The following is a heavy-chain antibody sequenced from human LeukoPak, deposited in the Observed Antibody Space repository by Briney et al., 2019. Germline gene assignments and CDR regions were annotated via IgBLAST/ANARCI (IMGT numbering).Heavy chain of an antibody. CDR3: ARDSKGFPFDY. V-gene: IGHV3-21*01. Sequence: GGSLRLSCAASGLTFSSYSMNWVRQAPGKGLEWVSSISSSSSYIYYADSVKGRFTISRDNAKNSLYLQMNSLRAEDTAVYYCARDSKGFPFDYWGQGTLVTVSS. CDR2: ISSSSSYI. J-gene: IGHJ4*02. CDR1: GLTFSSYS.